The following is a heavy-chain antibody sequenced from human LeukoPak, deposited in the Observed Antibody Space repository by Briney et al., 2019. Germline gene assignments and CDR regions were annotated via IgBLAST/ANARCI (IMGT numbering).Heavy chain of an antibody. CDR3: ARHDTLLVYYYYYYGMDV. D-gene: IGHD3-9*01. CDR2: IYPGDSDT. J-gene: IGHJ6*04. V-gene: IGHV5-51*01. CDR1: GYSFTSYW. Sequence: GESLKISCKGSGYSFTSYWIGWVRQVPGKGLEWMGIIYPGDSDTRYSPSFQGQVTISADKSISTAYLQWSSLKASDTAMYYCARHDTLLVYYYYYYGMDVWGKGPTVTVSS.